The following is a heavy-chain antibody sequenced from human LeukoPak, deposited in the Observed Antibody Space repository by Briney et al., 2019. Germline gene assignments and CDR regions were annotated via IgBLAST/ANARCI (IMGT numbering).Heavy chain of an antibody. V-gene: IGHV4-34*01. CDR2: INHSGST. D-gene: IGHD2-2*01. CDR3: ARYCSSTSCYQPGLDY. CDR1: GGSFSGYY. J-gene: IGHJ4*02. Sequence: SETLSLTCAVYGGSFSGYYWSWIRQPPGKGLEWIGEINHSGSTNYNPSLKSRVTISVDTSKNQFSLKLSSVTAADTAVYYCARYCSSTSCYQPGLDYGGQGTLVTVSS.